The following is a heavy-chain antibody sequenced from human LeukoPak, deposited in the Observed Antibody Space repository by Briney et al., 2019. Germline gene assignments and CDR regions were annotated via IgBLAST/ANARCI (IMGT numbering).Heavy chain of an antibody. Sequence: GGSLTLSCAACGFTFSNYGMQWVREAPGKGLEWVTFIWHDGSKKYYADSMKGRFTISRDNSKYTLYLQMNSLRAEDTALYYCAKDGVGPNDYHAFDNWGQGTMVTVSS. CDR2: IWHDGSKK. J-gene: IGHJ3*02. V-gene: IGHV3-30*02. CDR1: GFTFSNYG. CDR3: AKDGVGPNDYHAFDN. D-gene: IGHD4-11*01.